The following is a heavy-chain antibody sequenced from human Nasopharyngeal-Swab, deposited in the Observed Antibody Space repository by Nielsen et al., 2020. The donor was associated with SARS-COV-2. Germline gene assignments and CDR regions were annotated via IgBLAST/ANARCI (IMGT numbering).Heavy chain of an antibody. V-gene: IGHV1-69*04. CDR2: IIPILGIP. CDR3: ASPVEMSTT. Sequence: SVKVSCKASGGTVSRYAISWVRQAPGQGLEWMGRIIPILGIPNYAQKFQGRLKITADTSRTTAYMELSSLGSEDTAVYYCASPVEMSTTWGQGTLVTVSS. D-gene: IGHD5-24*01. CDR1: GGTVSRYA. J-gene: IGHJ5*02.